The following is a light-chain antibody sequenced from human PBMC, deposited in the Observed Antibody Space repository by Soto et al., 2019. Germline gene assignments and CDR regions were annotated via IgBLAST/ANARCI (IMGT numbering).Light chain of an antibody. CDR2: LNSDGSH. CDR3: QTWGTGNVV. CDR1: SGLSSYA. J-gene: IGLJ2*01. V-gene: IGLV4-69*01. Sequence: QLVLTQSPSASASLGASVKLTCTLSSGLSSYAIAWHQQQPEKGPRYLMKLNSDGSHSKGDGIPDRFSGSSSGAERYLTISSLQSEDEADYYCQTWGTGNVVFGGGTKLTVL.